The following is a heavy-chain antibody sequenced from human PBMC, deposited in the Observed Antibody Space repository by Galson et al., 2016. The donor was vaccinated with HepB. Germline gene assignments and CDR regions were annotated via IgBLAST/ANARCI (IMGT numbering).Heavy chain of an antibody. J-gene: IGHJ6*04. D-gene: IGHD3-3*01. V-gene: IGHV3-20*04. Sequence: SLRLSCAGSGFSFVDYGMSWVRQAPGKGLEWVAGIDWSGGSTGYGGPVEGRFTISRDNAKSSLFLQMDSLRAEDTALYYCARGTGKFGSGYYGLYGMDVWGKGTTVTVSS. CDR3: ARGTGKFGSGYYGLYGMDV. CDR2: IDWSGGST. CDR1: GFSFVDYG.